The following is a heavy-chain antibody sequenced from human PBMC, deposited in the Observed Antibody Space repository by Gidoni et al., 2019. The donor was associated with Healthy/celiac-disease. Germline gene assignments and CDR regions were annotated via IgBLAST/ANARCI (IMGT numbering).Heavy chain of an antibody. J-gene: IGHJ5*02. D-gene: IGHD4-17*01. V-gene: IGHV4-34*01. CDR3: ARGTTVTTAHWFDP. CDR2: INQSGST. Sequence: QVQLQQWGAGLLKPSETLSLTCAVYGGSFSGYYWGWIRQPPGKGLEWSGEINQSGSTNYNPSLKSRVTISVDTSKNQFSLKLSSVTAADTAVYYCARGTTVTTAHWFDPWGQGTLVTVSS. CDR1: GGSFSGYY.